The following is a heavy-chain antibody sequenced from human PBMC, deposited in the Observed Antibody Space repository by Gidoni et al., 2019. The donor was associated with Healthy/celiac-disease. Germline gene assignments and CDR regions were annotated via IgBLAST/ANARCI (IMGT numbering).Heavy chain of an antibody. V-gene: IGHV3-11*01. CDR2: ISSSGSTI. CDR3: ARDRPDIVVVPAAYYYYGMDV. J-gene: IGHJ6*02. CDR1: GSTFSNYY. Sequence: QVQLVESGGGLVKPGGSLRLSCAASGSTFSNYYMSWIRQAPGKGLEWFSYISSSGSTIYYADSVKGRFTISRDNAKNSLYLQMNSLRAEDTAVYYCARDRPDIVVVPAAYYYYGMDVWGQGTTVTVSS. D-gene: IGHD2-2*01.